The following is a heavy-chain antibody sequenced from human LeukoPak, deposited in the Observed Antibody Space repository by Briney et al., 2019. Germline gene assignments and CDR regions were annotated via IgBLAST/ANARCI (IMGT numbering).Heavy chain of an antibody. CDR1: GFTFSSYA. CDR2: ISYDGSNK. CDR3: AKQYSSSWHYFDY. D-gene: IGHD6-13*01. V-gene: IGHV3-30*04. J-gene: IGHJ4*02. Sequence: GGSLRLSCAASGFTFSSYAMHWVRQAPGKGLEWVAVISYDGSNKYYADSVKGRFTISRDNSKNTLYLQMNSLRAEDTAVYHCAKQYSSSWHYFDYWGQGTLVTVSS.